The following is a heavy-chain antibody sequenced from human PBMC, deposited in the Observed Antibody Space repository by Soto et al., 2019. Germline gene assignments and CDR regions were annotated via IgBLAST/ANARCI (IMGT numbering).Heavy chain of an antibody. V-gene: IGHV3-30*18. CDR1: GFTFSTYG. CDR2: ISYDGSNK. Sequence: QVQLVESGGGVVQPGRSLRLSCAASGFTFSTYGMHWVRQAPGKGLEWVAVISYDGSNKFYVDSVKGRFNISRDNSKNTLYLQMNSLRAEDMAVYYCAKTRLEWLSDEAFDIWGQGTMVTVSS. J-gene: IGHJ3*02. CDR3: AKTRLEWLSDEAFDI. D-gene: IGHD3-3*01.